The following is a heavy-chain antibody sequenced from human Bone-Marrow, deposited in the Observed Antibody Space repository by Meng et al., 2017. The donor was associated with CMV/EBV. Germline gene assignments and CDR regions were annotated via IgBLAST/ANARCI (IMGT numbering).Heavy chain of an antibody. CDR3: ARVSVSYYYYAMDV. J-gene: IGHJ6*02. V-gene: IGHV4-59*01. CDR1: GFTFSTYA. D-gene: IGHD5/OR15-5a*01. CDR2: IYYSGST. Sequence: ESLKISCTASGFTFSTYAFYWVRQAPGKGLEWVGYIYYSGSTNYNPSLKSRVTISVVTSKNQFSLKLSSVTAADTAVYYCARVSVSYYYYAMDVWGQGTTVTVSS.